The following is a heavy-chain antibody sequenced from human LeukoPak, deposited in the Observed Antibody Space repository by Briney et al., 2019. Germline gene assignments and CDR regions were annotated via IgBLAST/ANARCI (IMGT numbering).Heavy chain of an antibody. J-gene: IGHJ6*03. V-gene: IGHV1-18*01. D-gene: IGHD3-10*01. CDR1: GYTFTSYG. Sequence: ASVKVSCKASGYTFTSYGISWVRQAPGQGLEWMGWISAYNGNTNYAQKLQGRVTMTTDTSTSTAYMELRSLRSDDTAVYYCAGRSVTMVRGVIGYYYYYYYMDVWGKGTTVTVSS. CDR2: ISAYNGNT. CDR3: AGRSVTMVRGVIGYYYYYYYMDV.